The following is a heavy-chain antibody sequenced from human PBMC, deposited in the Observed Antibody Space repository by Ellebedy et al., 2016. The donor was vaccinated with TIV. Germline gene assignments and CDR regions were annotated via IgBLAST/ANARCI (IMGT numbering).Heavy chain of an antibody. CDR1: GFTFSSYG. V-gene: IGHV3-30*18. D-gene: IGHD5-24*01. J-gene: IGHJ3*02. Sequence: PGGSLRLSCAASGFTFSSYGMHWVRQAPGKGLEWVAVISYDGSNKYYADSVKGRFTISRDNSKNTLYLQMNSLRAEDTAVYYCAKDIGRWLQFRDAFDIWGQGTMVTVSS. CDR2: ISYDGSNK. CDR3: AKDIGRWLQFRDAFDI.